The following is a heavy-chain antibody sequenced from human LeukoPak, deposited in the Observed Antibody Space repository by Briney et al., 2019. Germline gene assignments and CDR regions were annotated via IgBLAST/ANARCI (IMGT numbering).Heavy chain of an antibody. Sequence: ASVKVSCKASGYTFTGYYMHWVRQAPGQGLEWMGWIHPNSGGTNYAQKFQGRVTMTRDTSISTAYMELSRLRSDDTAVYYCARATAFLLWFGELMGAFDIRGQGTMVTVSS. CDR2: IHPNSGGT. V-gene: IGHV1-2*02. CDR3: ARATAFLLWFGELMGAFDI. CDR1: GYTFTGYY. J-gene: IGHJ3*02. D-gene: IGHD3-10*01.